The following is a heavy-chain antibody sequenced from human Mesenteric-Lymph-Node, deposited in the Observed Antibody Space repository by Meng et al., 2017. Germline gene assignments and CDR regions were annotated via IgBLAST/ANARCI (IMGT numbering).Heavy chain of an antibody. D-gene: IGHD3-10*01. Sequence: GESLKISCAASGFTFSSYSMNWVRQAPGKGLEWVSAISGGNTFNADSVQGRFTISRDNSKNTVYLQMNSLRAEDTAEYFCAKWGIGDAYGYVDYWGQGTLVTVSS. V-gene: IGHV3-23*01. CDR1: GFTFSSYS. CDR3: AKWGIGDAYGYVDY. CDR2: ISGGNT. J-gene: IGHJ4*02.